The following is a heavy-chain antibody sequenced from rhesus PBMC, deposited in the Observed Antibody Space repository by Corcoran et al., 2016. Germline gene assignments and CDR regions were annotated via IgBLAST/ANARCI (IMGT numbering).Heavy chain of an antibody. V-gene: IGHV4S14*01. CDR1: GYSISSGYY. Sequence: QVQLQESGPGLVKPSETLSLTCAVSGYSISSGYYWGWIRQPPGKGLEWIGHISSGGSNYRNPSLKSRVTLSGDTSKNQFSLKLSSVTAADTAVYYCARRRPYYSGSVYFDYWGQGVLVTVSS. CDR3: ARRRPYYSGSVYFDY. D-gene: IGHD3-16*01. CDR2: ISSGGSN. J-gene: IGHJ4*01.